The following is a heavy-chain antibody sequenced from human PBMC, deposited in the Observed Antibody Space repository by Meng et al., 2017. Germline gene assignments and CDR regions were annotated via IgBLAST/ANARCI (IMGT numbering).Heavy chain of an antibody. V-gene: IGHV1-3*01. CDR1: GYTFTSYA. CDR2: INAGNGNT. D-gene: IGHD6-19*01. J-gene: IGHJ4*02. CDR3: ARDVRESSGWFGGFDY. Sequence: GQLVLARAEVKQPGASVKVSCKASGYTFTSYAMHWVRQAPGQRLEWMGWINAGNGNTKYSQKFQGRVTMTRDTSASTAYMELSSLRSEDPAVYYCARDVRESSGWFGGFDYWGQGTLVTVSS.